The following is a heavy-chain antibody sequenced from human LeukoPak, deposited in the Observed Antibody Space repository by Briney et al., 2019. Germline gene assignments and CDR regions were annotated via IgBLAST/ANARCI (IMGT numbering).Heavy chain of an antibody. CDR2: IYYSGST. CDR1: GGSISSSSYY. Sequence: PSETLSLTCTVSGGSISSSSYYWGWIRQPPGKGLEWIGSIYYSGSTYYNPSLKSRVTISVDTSKNQFSLKLSSVTAADTAVYYCARGNVLRYFDWFSRFDPWGQGTLVTVSS. D-gene: IGHD3-9*01. CDR3: ARGNVLRYFDWFSRFDP. V-gene: IGHV4-39*01. J-gene: IGHJ5*02.